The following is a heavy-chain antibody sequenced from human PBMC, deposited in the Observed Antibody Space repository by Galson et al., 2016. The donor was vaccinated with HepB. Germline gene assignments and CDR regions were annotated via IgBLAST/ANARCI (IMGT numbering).Heavy chain of an antibody. D-gene: IGHD3-10*01. Sequence: SLRLSCAASGSTFSSHSMHWARQAPGKGLEWVSYISSSSSTIYYADSVKGRFTISRDNAKNSLYLQMNSLRVEDTAVYYCAREGSLGAGRGNWFDPWGQGILVTVSS. CDR2: ISSSSSTI. V-gene: IGHV3-48*01. J-gene: IGHJ5*02. CDR3: AREGSLGAGRGNWFDP. CDR1: GSTFSSHS.